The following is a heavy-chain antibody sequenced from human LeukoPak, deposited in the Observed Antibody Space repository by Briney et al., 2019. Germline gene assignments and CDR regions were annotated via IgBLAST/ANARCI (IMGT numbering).Heavy chain of an antibody. CDR2: ISTDGSVT. D-gene: IGHD3-10*01. CDR1: GFTFSTYW. J-gene: IGHJ4*02. CDR3: ARIGGWGSYSGHYFDQ. V-gene: IGHV3-74*01. Sequence: GGSLRLSCAASGFTFSTYWMHWVRRAPGKGLVWVSRISTDGSVTSYADSVKGRFTISRDNAKNTMYLQMNSLRAEDTAVYYCARIGGWGSYSGHYFDQWGEGTLVTVSS.